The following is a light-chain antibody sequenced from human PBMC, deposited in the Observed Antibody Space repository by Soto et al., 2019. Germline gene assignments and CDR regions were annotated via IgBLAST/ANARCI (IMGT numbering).Light chain of an antibody. CDR3: QQSFRSPIT. V-gene: IGKV1-39*01. CDR1: QSIALS. J-gene: IGKJ5*01. Sequence: DIQMTQSPSSLSSSVGYTFTITCRASQSIALSVNWYQHKPGKAPKLLIYVAFTLESGVPSRFSGSGSGTEFTLTIRSLQPEDFATYYCQQSFRSPITFGQGHDWRL. CDR2: VAF.